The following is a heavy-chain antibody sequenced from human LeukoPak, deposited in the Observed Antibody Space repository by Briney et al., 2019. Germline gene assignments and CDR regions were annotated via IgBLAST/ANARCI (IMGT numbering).Heavy chain of an antibody. D-gene: IGHD6-19*01. CDR3: GRNSSGWFFDY. CDR2: IYHSGST. Sequence: PSETLSLTCDVSGDSISSGYDWGWIRQPPGKGLEWIGSIYHSGSTTYNPSLKSRVTLSADTSKNQFSLKVRSVTAADTAIYYCGRNSSGWFFDYWGQGTLVTVSS. J-gene: IGHJ4*02. V-gene: IGHV4-38-2*01. CDR1: GDSISSGYD.